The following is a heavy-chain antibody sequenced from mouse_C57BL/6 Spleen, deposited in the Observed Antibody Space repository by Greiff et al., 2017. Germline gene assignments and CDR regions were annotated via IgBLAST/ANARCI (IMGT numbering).Heavy chain of an antibody. V-gene: IGHV14-2*01. J-gene: IGHJ4*01. Sequence: VQLQQSGAELVKPGASVKLSCTASGFNIKDYYMHWVKQRTEQGLEWIGRIDPEDGETKYAPKFRGKATITADTSSNTAYLQLSSLTSEDTAVYYCASLNLQGAMDYWGQGTSVTVSS. CDR2: IDPEDGET. CDR1: GFNIKDYY. CDR3: ASLNLQGAMDY.